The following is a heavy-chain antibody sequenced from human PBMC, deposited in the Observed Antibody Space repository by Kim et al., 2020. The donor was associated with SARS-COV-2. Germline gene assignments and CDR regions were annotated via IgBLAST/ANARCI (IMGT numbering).Heavy chain of an antibody. Sequence: GGSLRLSCAASGFTFSSYGMHWVRQAPGKGLEWMAFMWFDGSNKNYSDSVKGRFAISRDNSKNTLYLQMNNLRVEDTAVYYCAKVAAARPYYYYYYMDVWGKGTPVTVSS. CDR2: MWFDGSNK. V-gene: IGHV3-30*02. CDR3: AKVAAARPYYYYYYMDV. J-gene: IGHJ6*03. D-gene: IGHD6-13*01. CDR1: GFTFSSYG.